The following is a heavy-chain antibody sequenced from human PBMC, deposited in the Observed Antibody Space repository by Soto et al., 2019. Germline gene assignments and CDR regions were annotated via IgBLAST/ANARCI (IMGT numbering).Heavy chain of an antibody. Sequence: EVQLLESGGGLVQPGGSLRLSCAGSGFTFSDYAISWVRQAPGKGLEWVSAMSGSGGSIYYADFVKGRFTISRDNSKNTVYLQMSSLRGADTAIYYCAKTFGTNWLLDYWGRGTLVTVSS. V-gene: IGHV3-23*01. CDR2: MSGSGGSI. CDR1: GFTFSDYA. D-gene: IGHD2-2*01. CDR3: AKTFGTNWLLDY. J-gene: IGHJ4*02.